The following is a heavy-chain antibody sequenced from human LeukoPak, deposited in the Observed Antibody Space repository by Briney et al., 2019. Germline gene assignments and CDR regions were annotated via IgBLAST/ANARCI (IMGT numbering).Heavy chain of an antibody. D-gene: IGHD1-1*01. Sequence: SETLSLTCTVSGGSIRSYHWSWIRQPPGKGLECIGCIYKSGNTYYNTSLKSRVTISADTSNSQCSLRLSSVNAADTAVYYCARHTPGTTSDIWGQGTMVTVSS. CDR2: IYKSGNT. CDR1: GGSIRSYH. J-gene: IGHJ3*02. V-gene: IGHV4-59*08. CDR3: ARHTPGTTSDI.